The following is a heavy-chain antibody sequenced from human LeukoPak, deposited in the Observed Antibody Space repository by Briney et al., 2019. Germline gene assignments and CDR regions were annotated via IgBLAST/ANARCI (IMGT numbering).Heavy chain of an antibody. CDR2: FTDSGGDT. D-gene: IGHD6-13*01. CDR3: VKGSDSSRPYYFDL. CDR1: GFTSRNYA. J-gene: IGHJ4*02. V-gene: IGHV3-23*01. Sequence: GGSLRLSCAPSGFTSRNYAMFWVRQAPGKGLWGVSPFTDSGGDTFHADSVKGRFTISRDNSKNTLYMDVNSLRAEDTAVYYCVKGSDSSRPYYFDLWGQGTLVTVSS.